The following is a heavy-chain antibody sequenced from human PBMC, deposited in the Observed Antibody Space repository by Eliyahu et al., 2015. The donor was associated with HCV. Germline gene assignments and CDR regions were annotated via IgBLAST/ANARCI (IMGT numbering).Heavy chain of an antibody. J-gene: IGHJ4*02. CDR3: ARDPTSTVTTPYFDY. CDR2: LSTYNGNT. CDR1: GYFFTTYG. V-gene: IGHV1-18*04. Sequence: QVQLVQSGSEVKKPGASVKVACKTSGYFFTTYGISWVRQAPGLGLXWLGWLSTYNGNTNFAKKFQGIVSMTTDTSTSTAYMELRSLRSDDTAIYYCARDPTSTVTTPYFDYWGQGTLVTVSS. D-gene: IGHD4-17*01.